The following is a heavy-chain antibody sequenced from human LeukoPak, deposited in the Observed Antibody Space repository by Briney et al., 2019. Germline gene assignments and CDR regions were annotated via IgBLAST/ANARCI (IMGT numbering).Heavy chain of an antibody. CDR3: ARAEINDYNRY. CDR1: GYSIRSGYQ. J-gene: IGHJ4*01. Sequence: PSETLSLTCSVSGYSIRSGYQWGWIRQAPGKGLEWIGSINYSGRTYDNPSLKSRVTISIDTSKKQIFLKLRSTTAADTAHYYCARAEINDYNRYWGQGILVIVSS. CDR2: INYSGRT. D-gene: IGHD4-11*01. V-gene: IGHV4-38-2*01.